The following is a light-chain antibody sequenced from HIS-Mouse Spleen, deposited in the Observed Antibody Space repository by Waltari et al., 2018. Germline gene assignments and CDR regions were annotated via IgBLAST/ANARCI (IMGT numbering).Light chain of an antibody. J-gene: IGLJ1*01. CDR2: QGS. V-gene: IGLV3-1*01. Sequence: SYELTQPPSVSVSPGQTASITCSGDKSGDKYACWYQQKPGQSPVLVIYQGSKRPSGIPGRFSGSNSGNTATLTISGTQAMDEADYYCQAWDSSTAVFGTGTKVTVL. CDR3: QAWDSSTAV. CDR1: KSGDKY.